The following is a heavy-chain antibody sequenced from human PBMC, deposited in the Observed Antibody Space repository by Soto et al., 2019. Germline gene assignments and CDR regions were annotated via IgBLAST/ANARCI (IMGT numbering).Heavy chain of an antibody. CDR3: ARGRPVPY. D-gene: IGHD3-10*01. CDR2: VNQDGGEK. V-gene: IGHV3-7*01. Sequence: EVQLVESGGGLVQPGGSLRLSCAASGFTFSSYWMSGVRQAPGKGLEWVANVNQDGGEKFYVGSVKGRFTISRDNAMNSLYLQMNSLRAEDTAVYYCARGRPVPYWGQGTLVTVSS. J-gene: IGHJ4*02. CDR1: GFTFSSYW.